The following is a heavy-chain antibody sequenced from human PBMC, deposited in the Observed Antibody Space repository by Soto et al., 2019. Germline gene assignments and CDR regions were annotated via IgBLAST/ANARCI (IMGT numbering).Heavy chain of an antibody. Sequence: SVRVSCQASGGTFSSYAISLVRQAPGQGLEWMGGIIPIFGTANYAQKFQGRVTITADESTSTAYMELSSLRSEDTAVYYCARVGYYDSSGYYPDDYWGQGTLVTVSS. CDR1: GGTFSSYA. V-gene: IGHV1-69*13. D-gene: IGHD3-22*01. CDR2: IIPIFGTA. J-gene: IGHJ4*02. CDR3: ARVGYYDSSGYYPDDY.